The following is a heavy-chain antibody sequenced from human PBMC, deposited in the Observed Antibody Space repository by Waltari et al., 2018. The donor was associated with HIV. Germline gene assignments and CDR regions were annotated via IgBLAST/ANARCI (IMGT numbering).Heavy chain of an antibody. V-gene: IGHV3-53*01. D-gene: IGHD5-12*01. CDR2: VHSGGST. CDR3: ARDPVDGYGHFDS. Sequence: EVHLVESGGGLIHPGGSLTVSCAASGVTFSSSHMNWVRQAPGKGLEWVSCVHSGGSTFYADSVKGRFTISRDSSKNSVFLQMTNLRAEDTALYYCARDPVDGYGHFDSWGQGTLVTVSS. CDR1: GVTFSSSH. J-gene: IGHJ4*02.